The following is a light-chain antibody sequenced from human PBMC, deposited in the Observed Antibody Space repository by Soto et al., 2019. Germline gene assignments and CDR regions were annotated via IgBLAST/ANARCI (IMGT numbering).Light chain of an antibody. Sequence: EIVITQSPATLSMSPGERATLCCRASQSVSSNLAWYQQKPGQAPRLLIYGASTRATGIPARFSGSGSGTEFTLTISSLKSEDFAVYYCQKYNNWPPWTFGQGTKVDIK. V-gene: IGKV3-15*01. CDR3: QKYNNWPPWT. CDR2: GAS. CDR1: QSVSSN. J-gene: IGKJ1*01.